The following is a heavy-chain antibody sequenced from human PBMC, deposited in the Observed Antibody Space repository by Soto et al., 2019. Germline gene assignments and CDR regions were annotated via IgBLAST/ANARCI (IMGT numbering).Heavy chain of an antibody. CDR2: KSYDGNNK. D-gene: IGHD1-26*01. Sequence: QVQLVESGGGVVQPGRSLRLSCGASGFKFSTYGMHWVRQAPGKELEWVAVKSYDGNNKDYADSVKGRFTISRDNSKNTSYLQMNSLRAEDTAVYYCAKGLVGYVFGVQDYYFGMDVWGQGTTVAVSS. J-gene: IGHJ6*02. CDR3: AKGLVGYVFGVQDYYFGMDV. V-gene: IGHV3-30*18. CDR1: GFKFSTYG.